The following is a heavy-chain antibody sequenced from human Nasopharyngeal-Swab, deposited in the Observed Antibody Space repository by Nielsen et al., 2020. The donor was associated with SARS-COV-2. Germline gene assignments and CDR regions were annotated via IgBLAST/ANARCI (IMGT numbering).Heavy chain of an antibody. CDR3: VKDNLLRAFDL. D-gene: IGHD2-15*01. V-gene: IGHV3-9*01. CDR1: GFTFDDYA. CDR2: ISWDSGNI. J-gene: IGHJ3*01. Sequence: SLKISCAASGFTFDDYAIRWVRQAPGRGLEWVSGISWDSGNIGYADSVKGRFTISRDNAKNSLYLQMNSLRAEDTALYYCVKDNLLRAFDLWGQGTTVTVSS.